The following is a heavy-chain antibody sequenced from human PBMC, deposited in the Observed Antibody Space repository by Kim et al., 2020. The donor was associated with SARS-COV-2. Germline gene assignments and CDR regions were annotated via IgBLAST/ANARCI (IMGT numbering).Heavy chain of an antibody. V-gene: IGHV3-33*06. D-gene: IGHD3-10*01. CDR3: AKLLWFGEPEDY. Sequence: NFYPESVKGLFTISRDNSKSTLFLQRNSLSLEDTAVYFCAKLLWFGEPEDYWGQGTLVTVAS. J-gene: IGHJ4*02. CDR2: N.